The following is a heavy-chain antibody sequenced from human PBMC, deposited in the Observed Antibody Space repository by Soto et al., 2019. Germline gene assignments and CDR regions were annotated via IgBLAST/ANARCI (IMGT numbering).Heavy chain of an antibody. CDR3: CKVLIGATRHTDVDS. D-gene: IGHD2-15*01. J-gene: IGHJ4*02. Sequence: QVQLQESGPGLLKPLETLSLTCTVSGVSLNSGHYYWVWIRQSPGKGLAWIASIYYDESTYYNPSLKSRVTISTDKPKNQFSLTLKSVTAADTAVYYCCKVLIGATRHTDVDSWGQGALVTVSS. CDR1: GVSLNSGHYY. CDR2: IYYDEST. V-gene: IGHV4-39*01.